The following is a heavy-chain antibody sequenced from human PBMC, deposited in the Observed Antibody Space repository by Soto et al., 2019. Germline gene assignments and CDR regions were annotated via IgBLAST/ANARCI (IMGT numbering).Heavy chain of an antibody. CDR3: ARSQGSSTSLEIYYYYYYGMDV. Sequence: QVQLVQSGAEVKKPGSSVKVSCKASGGTFSSYAISWVRQAPGQGLEWMGGIIPIVGSANYAQKFQGRVTITADESTSTAYMELSSLRSEDTAVYYCARSQGSSTSLEIYYYYYYGMDVSGQGTTVTVSS. CDR1: GGTFSSYA. J-gene: IGHJ6*02. D-gene: IGHD2-2*01. CDR2: IIPIVGSA. V-gene: IGHV1-69*01.